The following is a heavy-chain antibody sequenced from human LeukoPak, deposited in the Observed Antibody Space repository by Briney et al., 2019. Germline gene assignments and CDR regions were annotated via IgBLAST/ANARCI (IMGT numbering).Heavy chain of an antibody. CDR3: ARGYSRAAFDI. V-gene: IGHV3-48*01. J-gene: IGHJ3*02. CDR2: ISSTGGTI. CDR1: GCTFRNYL. D-gene: IGHD2-15*01. Sequence: GGSLRLSCAASGCTFRNYLMNWVRQAPGKGLKWVSFISSTGGTIYYADSVKGRFTVSRDNGKNSLLLQMNSLRAEDTALYYCARGYSRAAFDIWGQGTVVAVSS.